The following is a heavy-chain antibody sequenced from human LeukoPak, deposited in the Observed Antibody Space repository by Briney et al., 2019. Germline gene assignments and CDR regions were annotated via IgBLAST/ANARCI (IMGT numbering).Heavy chain of an antibody. CDR1: GFTFGNSW. Sequence: QAGGSLRLSRAASGFTFGNSWMSWVRQAPGKGLEWVANIKQDGSEKYYADSVKGRFTISRDNAKNSLYLQMNSLRADDTAVYYCARANYWGQGTLVTVSS. V-gene: IGHV3-7*01. J-gene: IGHJ4*02. CDR2: IKQDGSEK. CDR3: ARANY.